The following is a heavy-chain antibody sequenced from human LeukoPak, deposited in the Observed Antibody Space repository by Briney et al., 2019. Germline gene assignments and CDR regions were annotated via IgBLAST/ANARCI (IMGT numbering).Heavy chain of an antibody. CDR3: ARLVRWRFDY. Sequence: QPGGSLRLSCAASGFTFSSYEMNWVRQAPGKGLEWVSVIYSGDTTYYADSVKGRFTISRHNSKNTLYLQMNNLRPEDTAVYYCARLVRWRFDYWGQGALVTVSS. CDR2: IYSGDTT. J-gene: IGHJ4*02. D-gene: IGHD4-23*01. CDR1: GFTFSSYE. V-gene: IGHV3-53*04.